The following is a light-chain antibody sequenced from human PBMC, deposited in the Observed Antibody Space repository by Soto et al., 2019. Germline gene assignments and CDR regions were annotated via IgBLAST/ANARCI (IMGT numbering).Light chain of an antibody. V-gene: IGKV1-8*01. CDR1: QGISNY. J-gene: IGKJ2*01. CDR3: QQYNSFPQT. CDR2: RAS. Sequence: AIRMTQSPSSFSASTGDRVTITCRATQGISNYLAWYQQKPGKAPKLLIYRASVLESGVPSRFIGGGSGKNFSLTISYLQSEDFATYYCQQYNSFPQTFGQGTKLEIK.